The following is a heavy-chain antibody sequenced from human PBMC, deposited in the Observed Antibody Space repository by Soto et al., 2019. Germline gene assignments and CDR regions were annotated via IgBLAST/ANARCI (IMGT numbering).Heavy chain of an antibody. Sequence: SETLSLTCTVSGGSISSGGYYWSWIRQHPGKGLEWIGYTYYSGSTYHNPSLKSRVTISVDTSKNQFSLKLSSVTAADTAVYYCARGVDEMSDYWGQGTLVTVSS. V-gene: IGHV4-31*03. CDR2: TYYSGST. CDR1: GGSISSGGYY. J-gene: IGHJ4*02. CDR3: ARGVDEMSDY.